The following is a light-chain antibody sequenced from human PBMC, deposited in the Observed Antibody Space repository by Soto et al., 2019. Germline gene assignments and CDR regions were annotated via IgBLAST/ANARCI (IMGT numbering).Light chain of an antibody. CDR2: GAT. J-gene: IGKJ5*01. CDR1: QGISNY. V-gene: IGKV1-9*01. Sequence: IKMTQSPSSLSASVGDRVTITCRASQGISNYLSWYQQKPGKTPSLLIYGATTLQSGVPSRFSGSGSGTDFALTISSLQPEDFATYYCQQPKRYVTFGQGTRLEIK. CDR3: QQPKRYVT.